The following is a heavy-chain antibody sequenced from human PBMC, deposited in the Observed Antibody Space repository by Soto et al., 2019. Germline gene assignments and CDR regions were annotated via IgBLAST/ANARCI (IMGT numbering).Heavy chain of an antibody. D-gene: IGHD3-16*01. J-gene: IGHJ6*02. CDR1: GGSISSSSYY. Sequence: QLQLQESGPGLVKPSETLSLTCTVSGGSISSSSYYWGWIRQPPGKGLEWIGSSYYSGYTYYNPSLKSRVIITVDTSKNQFSLTLRSVTAADTAVYYCARHNGPLYVGYYYDMDVWGQGTTVTVSS. CDR2: SYYSGYT. CDR3: ARHNGPLYVGYYYDMDV. V-gene: IGHV4-39*01.